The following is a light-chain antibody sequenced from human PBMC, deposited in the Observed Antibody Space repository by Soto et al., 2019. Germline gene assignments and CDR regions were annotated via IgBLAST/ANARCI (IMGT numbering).Light chain of an antibody. J-gene: IGLJ2*01. V-gene: IGLV2-8*01. CDR1: SSDVGGYNY. CDR2: EVT. Sequence: QSALTQPPSASGSLGQSVTISCTGTSSDVGGYNYVSWHQQHPGKAPKVMIYEVTKRPPGVPDRFSGSKSGNTASLTVSGLHAEDEADYYCSSFAGGGNPVLLGGGTKVTVL. CDR3: SSFAGGGNPVL.